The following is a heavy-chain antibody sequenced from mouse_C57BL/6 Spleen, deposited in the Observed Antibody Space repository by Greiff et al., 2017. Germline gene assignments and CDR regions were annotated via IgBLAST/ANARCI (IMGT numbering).Heavy chain of an antibody. CDR2: IRNKANGYTT. J-gene: IGHJ1*03. CDR1: GFTFTDYY. CDR3: ARSSDGYYDYWYFDV. D-gene: IGHD2-3*01. Sequence: EVKLQESGGGLVQPGGSLSLSCAASGFTFTDYYMSWVRQPPGKALEWLGFIRNKANGYTTEYSASVKGRFTISRDNSQSILYLQMNALRAEDSATYYCARSSDGYYDYWYFDVWGTGTTVTVSS. V-gene: IGHV7-3*01.